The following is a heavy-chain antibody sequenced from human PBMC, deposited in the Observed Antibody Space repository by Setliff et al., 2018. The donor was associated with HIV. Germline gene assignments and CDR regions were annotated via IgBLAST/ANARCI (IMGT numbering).Heavy chain of an antibody. CDR1: GGTFRSYA. CDR2: IIPILGIA. CDR3: ARARDNGDYYYYYYMDV. Sequence: SVKVSCKASGGTFRSYAFSWVRQAPGQGLEWMGGIIPILGIANYAQKFQDRVTITADKSTTTSYMELSSLRSEDTAVYYCARARDNGDYYYYYYMDVWGKGTTVTVSS. V-gene: IGHV1-69*10. D-gene: IGHD2-8*01. J-gene: IGHJ6*03.